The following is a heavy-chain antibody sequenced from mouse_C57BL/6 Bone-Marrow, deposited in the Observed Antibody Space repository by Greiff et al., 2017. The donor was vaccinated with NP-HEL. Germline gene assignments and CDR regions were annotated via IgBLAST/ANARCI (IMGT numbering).Heavy chain of an antibody. Sequence: QVQLKQPGAELVKPGASVKLSCKASGYTFTSYWMHWVKQRPGQGLEWIGMIHPNSGSTNYNEKFKSKATLTVDKSSSTAYMQLSSLTSEDSAVYYCARLYYYGSRGDYFDYWGQGTTLTVSS. V-gene: IGHV1-64*01. CDR2: IHPNSGST. CDR3: ARLYYYGSRGDYFDY. D-gene: IGHD1-1*01. J-gene: IGHJ2*01. CDR1: GYTFTSYW.